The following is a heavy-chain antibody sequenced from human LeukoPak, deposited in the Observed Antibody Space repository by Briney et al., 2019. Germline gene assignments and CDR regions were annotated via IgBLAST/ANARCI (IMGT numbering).Heavy chain of an antibody. CDR1: GGSISSGSYY. D-gene: IGHD6-19*01. V-gene: IGHV4-61*02. J-gene: IGHJ4*02. Sequence: SEPLSLTCTVPGGSISSGSYYWSWIRQPAGKGLEWIGRIYTRGSTNYNPSLKSRVTISVDTSKNQFSLKLSSVTAADTAVYYCARVAVAGMVDYWGQGTLVTVSS. CDR3: ARVAVAGMVDY. CDR2: IYTRGST.